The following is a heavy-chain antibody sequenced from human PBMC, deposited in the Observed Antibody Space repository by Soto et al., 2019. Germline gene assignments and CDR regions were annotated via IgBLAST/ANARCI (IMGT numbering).Heavy chain of an antibody. D-gene: IGHD6-13*01. CDR2: ISSSSSYI. Sequence: GGSLRLSCAASGFTFSSYSMNWVRQAPGKGLEWVSSISSSSSYIYYADSVKGRFTISRDNAKNSLYLQMNSLRAEDTAVYYCARDFPTSAGQFDYWGQGTLVTVSS. CDR1: GFTFSSYS. V-gene: IGHV3-21*01. J-gene: IGHJ4*02. CDR3: ARDFPTSAGQFDY.